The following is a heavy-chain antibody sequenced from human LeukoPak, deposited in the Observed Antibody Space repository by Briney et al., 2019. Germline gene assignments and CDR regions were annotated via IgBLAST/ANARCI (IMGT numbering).Heavy chain of an antibody. CDR3: AKGYGSGPLNAFDI. J-gene: IGHJ3*02. CDR2: IRYDGSNK. CDR1: GFTFSSYG. V-gene: IGHV3-30*02. D-gene: IGHD3-10*01. Sequence: PGGSLRLSCAASGFTFSSYGMHWVRQAPSKGLEWVAFIRYDGSNKYYADSVKGRFTISRDNSKNALYLQMNGLRAEDTAVYYCAKGYGSGPLNAFDIWGQGTMVTVSS.